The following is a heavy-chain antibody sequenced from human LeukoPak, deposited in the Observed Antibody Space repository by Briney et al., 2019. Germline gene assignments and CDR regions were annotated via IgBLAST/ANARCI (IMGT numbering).Heavy chain of an antibody. CDR3: AGASIAARRAFDY. D-gene: IGHD6-6*01. CDR2: MNAKSGNT. V-gene: IGHV1-8*01. Sequence: ASVKVSCKASGYTFTSYDIYWGRPGPGQGRGWMGWMNAKSGNTGYAQKFQGRVTMTRNTSISTAYMELSSLRSEDTAVYYCAGASIAARRAFDYWGQGTLVTVSS. CDR1: GYTFTSYD. J-gene: IGHJ4*02.